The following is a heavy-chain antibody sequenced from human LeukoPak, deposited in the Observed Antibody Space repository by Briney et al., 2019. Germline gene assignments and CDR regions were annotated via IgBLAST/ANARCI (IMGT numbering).Heavy chain of an antibody. V-gene: IGHV4-39*01. CDR3: ARQRADYYYYYVDV. CDR1: GGSINSANYY. J-gene: IGHJ6*03. Sequence: SETLSLTCTVSGGSINSANYYWGWLRQPPGKGLEWIGSINYSETTYDNPSLKSRVTISIETSKNQFSLKLRSVTASDTAVYYCARQRADYYYYYVDVWGKGTTVAVS. CDR2: INYSETT.